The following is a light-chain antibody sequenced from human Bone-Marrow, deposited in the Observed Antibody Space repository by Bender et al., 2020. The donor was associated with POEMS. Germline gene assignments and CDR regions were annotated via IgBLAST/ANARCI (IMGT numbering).Light chain of an antibody. CDR1: SSDVGGYNF. J-gene: IGLJ1*01. Sequence: QSALTQPASVSASPGQSITISCTGTSSDVGGYNFVSWFQQHPGKAPKLLIYDVSHRPSGVSHRFSGSKSGIAASLTISGLQAEDEADYYCTSYTSSGRLVFGGGTKVTVL. CDR2: DVS. V-gene: IGLV2-14*03. CDR3: TSYTSSGRLV.